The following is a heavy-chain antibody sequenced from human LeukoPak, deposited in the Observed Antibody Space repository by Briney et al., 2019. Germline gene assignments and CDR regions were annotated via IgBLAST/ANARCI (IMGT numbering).Heavy chain of an antibody. V-gene: IGHV4-38-2*02. CDR1: GYSISSGYY. Sequence: SETLSLTCTVSGYSISSGYYWGWIRQPPGKGLEWIGSIYHSGSTYYNPSLKSRVTISVDTSKNQFSLKLSSVTAADTAVYYCARSQVVPAAKTAWFDPWGQGTLVTVSS. CDR3: ARSQVVPAAKTAWFDP. CDR2: IYHSGST. J-gene: IGHJ5*02. D-gene: IGHD2-2*01.